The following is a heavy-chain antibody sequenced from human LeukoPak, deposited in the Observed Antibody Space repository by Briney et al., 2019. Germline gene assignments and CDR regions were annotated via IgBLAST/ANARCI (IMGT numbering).Heavy chain of an antibody. D-gene: IGHD2-15*01. CDR2: INSEGSST. V-gene: IGHV3-74*01. CDR3: ARDVCSGVSCLRGPMDY. Sequence: PGGSLRLSCAASEFTFSTYWMHWVRQAPGKGLVWVSRINSEGSSTSYVDSVRGRFTISRDNAKNMVYLQMNSLGVEDTAVYYCARDVCSGVSCLRGPMDYWGQGTLVTVSS. CDR1: EFTFSTYW. J-gene: IGHJ4*02.